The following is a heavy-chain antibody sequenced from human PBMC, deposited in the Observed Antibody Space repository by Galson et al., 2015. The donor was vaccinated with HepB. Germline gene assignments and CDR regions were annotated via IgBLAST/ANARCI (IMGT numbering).Heavy chain of an antibody. V-gene: IGHV3-30*18. CDR3: AKGLLYYDFWSGPVDI. CDR2: ISYDGSNK. J-gene: IGHJ3*02. CDR1: GFTFSSYG. D-gene: IGHD3-3*01. Sequence: SLRLSCAASGFTFSSYGMHWVRQAPGKGLEWVAVISYDGSNKYYADSVKGRFTISRDNSKNTLYLQMNSLRAEDTAVYYCAKGLLYYDFWSGPVDIWGQGTMVTVSS.